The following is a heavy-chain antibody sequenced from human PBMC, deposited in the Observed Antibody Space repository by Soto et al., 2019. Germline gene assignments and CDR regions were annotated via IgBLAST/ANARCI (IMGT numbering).Heavy chain of an antibody. D-gene: IGHD4-17*01. J-gene: IGHJ3*02. CDR2: LYDVDGT. V-gene: IGHV3-53*01. Sequence: DVQLVESGGGLIQPGGSLRLSCAASGFTVSGKKYLAWVRQAPGKGLEWVSALYDVDGTYYADSVKGRFTTSGGSSKTIVYLQMNSLRPDDTAVYYCATWHLREHAYDIWGQGTAVTVSS. CDR1: GFTVSGKKY. CDR3: ATWHLREHAYDI.